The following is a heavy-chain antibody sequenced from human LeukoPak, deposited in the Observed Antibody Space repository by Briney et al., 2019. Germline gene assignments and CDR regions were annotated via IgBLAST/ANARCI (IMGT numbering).Heavy chain of an antibody. CDR1: GGSISSNH. CDR3: ARAIGSGRDVYFYYYMDV. J-gene: IGHJ6*03. V-gene: IGHV4-59*01. Sequence: ASETLSLTCTVSGGSISSNHWSWIRQPPGKGLEYIGYFHSSGGTNYNPSLKSRVTISADTSKNQFSLKLTSLIAAVTAVYYCARAIGSGRDVYFYYYMDVWGKGTAVTVSS. D-gene: IGHD3-10*01. CDR2: FHSSGGT.